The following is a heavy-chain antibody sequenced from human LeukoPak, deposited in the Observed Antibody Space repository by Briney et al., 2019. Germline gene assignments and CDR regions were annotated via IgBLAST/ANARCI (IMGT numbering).Heavy chain of an antibody. V-gene: IGHV1-2*02. CDR3: ARDRVGSGWPRPYYFEK. Sequence: ASVKVSCKPSGYTFTGYYIHWIRQAPGQGLEWMGWINPNTGATISAQKFQGRVTMTRDTSINTAYMELSRLTSDDTAVYYCARDRVGSGWPRPYYFEKWGQGSLVPVSS. D-gene: IGHD6-19*01. J-gene: IGHJ4*02. CDR2: INPNTGAT. CDR1: GYTFTGYY.